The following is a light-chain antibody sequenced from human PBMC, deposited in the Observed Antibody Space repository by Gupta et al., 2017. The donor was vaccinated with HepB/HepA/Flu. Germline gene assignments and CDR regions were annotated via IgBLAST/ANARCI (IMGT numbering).Light chain of an antibody. Sequence: DLQMTQSPSSLSASVGDRVTITCRASQRISTYLNWYQQKPGKAPKLLIYAASSLQNWVPSRFIGSGSGTDVTLTIINLQPEDFATYYCQQSYRTPMCTFGQGTKLEIK. CDR1: QRISTY. J-gene: IGKJ2*02. CDR2: AAS. V-gene: IGKV1-39*01. CDR3: QQSYRTPMCT.